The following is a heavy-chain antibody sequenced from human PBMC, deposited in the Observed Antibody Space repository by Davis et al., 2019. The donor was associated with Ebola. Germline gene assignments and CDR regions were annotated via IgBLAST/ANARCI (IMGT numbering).Heavy chain of an antibody. CDR3: ARDLYLGSWNYYGMDV. CDR1: GGSFSGYY. D-gene: IGHD2-2*02. J-gene: IGHJ6*02. CDR2: RYHSGST. V-gene: IGHV4-34*01. Sequence: SETLSLTCAVYGGSFSGYYWSWIRQPPGKGLEWIGSRYHSGSTYYNPSLKSRVTISVDTSKNQFSLKVNSVTAEDTAVYYCARDLYLGSWNYYGMDVWGQGTTVTVSS.